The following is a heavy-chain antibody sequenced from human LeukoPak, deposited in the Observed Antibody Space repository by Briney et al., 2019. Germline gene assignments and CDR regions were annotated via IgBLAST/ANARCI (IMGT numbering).Heavy chain of an antibody. CDR2: ISGGSTST. V-gene: IGHV3-23*01. J-gene: IGHJ6*02. D-gene: IGHD2-2*01. Sequence: GGSLRLSCVASGFTFSDHAVSWLRQAPGRGLEWVSAISGGSTSTYYADSVKGRFTISRDNSKNTLYLQMHSLRPEDTAVYYCARDERNCSSTSCYGYYYYYYGMDVWGQGTTVTVSS. CDR1: GFTFSDHA. CDR3: ARDERNCSSTSCYGYYYYYYGMDV.